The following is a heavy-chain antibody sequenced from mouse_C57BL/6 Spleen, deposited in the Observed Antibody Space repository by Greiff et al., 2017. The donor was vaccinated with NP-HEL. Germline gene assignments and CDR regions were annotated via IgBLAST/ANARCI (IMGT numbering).Heavy chain of an antibody. CDR2: IWSGGST. D-gene: IGHD2-1*01. Sequence: VQLQQSGPGLVQPSQSLSITCTVSGFSLTSYGVHWVRQSPGKGLEWLGVIWSGGSTDYNAAFISRLSISKDNSTSQVFFKMNSLQADDTAIYYCARDGNPFYAMDYWGQGTSVTVSS. CDR1: GFSLTSYG. CDR3: ARDGNPFYAMDY. V-gene: IGHV2-2*01. J-gene: IGHJ4*01.